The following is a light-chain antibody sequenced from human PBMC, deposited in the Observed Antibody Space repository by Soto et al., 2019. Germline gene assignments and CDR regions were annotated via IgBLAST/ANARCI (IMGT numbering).Light chain of an antibody. V-gene: IGLV2-14*01. Sequence: QSALTQPAAVSGSPGQSITISCTGTSSDVGGYNYVSWYQQHPGKAPKLMIYEVINRPSGVSIRFSGSKSGNTASLTISGLQAEDEADSYCCSYTRSSTSFVFGTGTKLTVL. J-gene: IGLJ1*01. CDR1: SSDVGGYNY. CDR3: CSYTRSSTSFV. CDR2: EVI.